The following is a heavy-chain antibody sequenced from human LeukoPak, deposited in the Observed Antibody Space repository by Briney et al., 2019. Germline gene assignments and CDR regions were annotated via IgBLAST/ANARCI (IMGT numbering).Heavy chain of an antibody. Sequence: GGSLRLSCATSGFTVSSNCMSWVRQAPGKGLEWVSVIYSGGSTYYVDSVKGRFTISRDNSKNTLYLQMNSLRAEDTAVYYCARDFNGDYVDYWGQGTLVTVSS. CDR2: IYSGGST. D-gene: IGHD4-17*01. CDR3: ARDFNGDYVDY. V-gene: IGHV3-53*01. J-gene: IGHJ4*02. CDR1: GFTVSSNC.